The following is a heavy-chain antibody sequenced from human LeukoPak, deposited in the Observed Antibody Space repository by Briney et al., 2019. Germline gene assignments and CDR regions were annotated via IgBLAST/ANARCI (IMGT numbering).Heavy chain of an antibody. J-gene: IGHJ4*02. CDR3: ARDPSSGWFDY. Sequence: SETLSLTCTVSGVSVSSGSYYWSWLRQPPGKGLEWIGYIYYSGSTNYNPSLKSRVTISVDTSKNQFSLKLSSVTAADTAVYYCARDPSSGWFDYWGQGTLVTVSS. V-gene: IGHV4-61*01. CDR1: GVSVSSGSYY. CDR2: IYYSGST. D-gene: IGHD6-19*01.